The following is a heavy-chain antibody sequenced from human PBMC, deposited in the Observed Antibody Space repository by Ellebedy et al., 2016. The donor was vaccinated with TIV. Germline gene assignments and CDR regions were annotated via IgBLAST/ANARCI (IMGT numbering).Heavy chain of an antibody. CDR3: ARVLVTFGGVSVMRAFDI. D-gene: IGHD3-16*02. V-gene: IGHV4-59*01. CDR1: GGSFSTYD. CDR2: LYYSGST. J-gene: IGHJ3*02. Sequence: MPSETLSLTCAVYGGSFSTYDWTWIPQPPGEGLDRIGYLYYSGSTYYNPSLKGRVTISVDTSKNQFSLKLSSVTAADTAVYYCARVLVTFGGVSVMRAFDIWGQGTMATVSS.